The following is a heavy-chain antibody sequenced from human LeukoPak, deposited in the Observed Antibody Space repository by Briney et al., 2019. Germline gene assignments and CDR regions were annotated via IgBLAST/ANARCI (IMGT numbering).Heavy chain of an antibody. J-gene: IGHJ4*02. Sequence: GGSLRLSCAASGFTFSSYEMNWVRQAPGPGLEWVSYVSGNGDTIYYAESVRGRLTISRDNGKNSLYLQMNSLRAEDTAVYYCVSAYGGLLDYWGQGTLVTVSS. CDR3: VSAYGGLLDY. D-gene: IGHD3-16*01. CDR2: VSGNGDTI. CDR1: GFTFSSYE. V-gene: IGHV3-48*03.